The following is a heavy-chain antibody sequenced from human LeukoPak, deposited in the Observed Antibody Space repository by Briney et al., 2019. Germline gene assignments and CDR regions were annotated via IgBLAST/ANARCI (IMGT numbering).Heavy chain of an antibody. CDR3: ARSIAVAAPFDY. V-gene: IGHV1-69*13. D-gene: IGHD6-19*01. CDR2: IIPIFGTA. J-gene: IGHJ4*02. Sequence: SVKVSCKASGGTFSSYAISWVRQAPGQGLEWMGGIIPIFGTANYAQKFQGRVTVTADESTSTAYMELSSLRSEDTAVYYCARSIAVAAPFDYWGQGTLVTVSS. CDR1: GGTFSSYA.